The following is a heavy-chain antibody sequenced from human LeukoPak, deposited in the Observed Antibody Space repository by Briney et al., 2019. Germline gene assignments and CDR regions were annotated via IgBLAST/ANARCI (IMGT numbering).Heavy chain of an antibody. CDR2: INHSGST. CDR1: GGSFSGYY. Sequence: SETLSLTCAVYGGSFSGYYWSWIRQPPGKGLEWIGEINHSGSTNYNPSLKSRVTISVDTSKNQFSLKLSSVTAADTAVYYCARAVAGRVDYYYYMDVWGKGTTVTVSS. CDR3: ARAVAGRVDYYYYMDV. V-gene: IGHV4-34*01. J-gene: IGHJ6*03. D-gene: IGHD6-19*01.